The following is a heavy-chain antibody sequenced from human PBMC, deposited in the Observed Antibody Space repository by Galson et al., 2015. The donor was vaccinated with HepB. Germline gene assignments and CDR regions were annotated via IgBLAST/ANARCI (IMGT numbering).Heavy chain of an antibody. J-gene: IGHJ5*02. CDR3: ASPRGSSWFEFDP. CDR1: GGSISSYY. CDR2: IYYSGST. V-gene: IGHV4-59*01. Sequence: SETLSLTCTVSGGSISSYYWSWIRQPPGKGLEWIGYIYYSGSTNYNPSLKSRVTISVDTSKNQFSLKLSSVTAADTAVYYCASPRGSSWFEFDPWGQGTLVTVSS. D-gene: IGHD6-13*01.